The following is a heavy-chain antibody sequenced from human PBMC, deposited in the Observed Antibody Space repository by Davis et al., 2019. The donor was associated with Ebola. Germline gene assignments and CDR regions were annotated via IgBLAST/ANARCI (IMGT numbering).Heavy chain of an antibody. J-gene: IGHJ5*02. Sequence: GESLKISCAASGFTFSSYSMNWVRQAPGKGLEWVSYISSSGSTIYYADSVKGRFTISRDNAKNSLYLQMNSLRAEDTAVYYCARQVWNFDNWFDPWGQGTLVTVSS. CDR1: GFTFSSYS. D-gene: IGHD1-7*01. CDR2: ISSSGSTI. CDR3: ARQVWNFDNWFDP. V-gene: IGHV3-48*04.